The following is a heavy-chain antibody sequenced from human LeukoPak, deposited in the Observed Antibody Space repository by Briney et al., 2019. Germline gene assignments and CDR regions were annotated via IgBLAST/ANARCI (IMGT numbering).Heavy chain of an antibody. CDR2: MNPNSGNT. D-gene: IGHD6-13*01. CDR1: GYTFTSYD. Sequence: EASVKVSCKASGYTFTSYDINWVRQATGQGLEWMGWMNPNSGNTGYAQKFQGRVTMTRNTSISTAYMELSSLRSEDTAVYYCARVVRQAGSWYSDPTLDWFDPWGRGTLVTVSS. V-gene: IGHV1-8*02. J-gene: IGHJ5*02. CDR3: ARVVRQAGSWYSDPTLDWFDP.